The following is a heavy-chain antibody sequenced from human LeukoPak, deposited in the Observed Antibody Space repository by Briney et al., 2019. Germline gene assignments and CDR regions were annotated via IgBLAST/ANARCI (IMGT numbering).Heavy chain of an antibody. J-gene: IGHJ3*02. CDR3: ARDLEQSDFDI. Sequence: GGSLRLSCAASGFSFDSYSMNWVRQAPGKGLEWVSYITSSSSYMYYSDSVKGRFTISRDNAKNSLYLQMNSLRAEDTAVYYCARDLEQSDFDIWGQGTMVTVSS. CDR2: ITSSSSYM. V-gene: IGHV3-21*01. CDR1: GFSFDSYS. D-gene: IGHD1/OR15-1a*01.